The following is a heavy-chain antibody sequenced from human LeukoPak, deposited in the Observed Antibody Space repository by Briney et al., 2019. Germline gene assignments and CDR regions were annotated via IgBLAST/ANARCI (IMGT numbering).Heavy chain of an antibody. D-gene: IGHD5-18*01. J-gene: IGHJ4*02. CDR2: IIPIFGTT. Sequence: SVKVSCKASGGTFGSYAISWVRQAPGQGLEWMGGIIPIFGTTNYAQKFQGRVTITTDESTSTAYMELSSLRSEDTAVYYCARGEVDTTMITATPLNYWGQGTLVTVSS. CDR1: GGTFGSYA. CDR3: ARGEVDTTMITATPLNY. V-gene: IGHV1-69*05.